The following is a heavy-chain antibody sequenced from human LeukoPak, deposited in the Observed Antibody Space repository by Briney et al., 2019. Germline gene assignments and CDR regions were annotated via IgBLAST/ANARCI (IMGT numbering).Heavy chain of an antibody. Sequence: GASVKVSCKASGYTFTGYYMHWVRQAPGQGLEWMGWINPNSGGTNYAQKFQGRVTMTRDTSISTAYMELSRLRSDDTAVYYCARAYSSSWYPSGYFDYWGQGTLVTVSS. D-gene: IGHD6-13*01. CDR3: ARAYSSSWYPSGYFDY. V-gene: IGHV1-2*02. J-gene: IGHJ4*02. CDR2: INPNSGGT. CDR1: GYTFTGYY.